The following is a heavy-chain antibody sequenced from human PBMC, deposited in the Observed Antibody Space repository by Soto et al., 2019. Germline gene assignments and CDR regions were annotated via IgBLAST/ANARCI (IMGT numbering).Heavy chain of an antibody. CDR2: IKQDGSEK. J-gene: IGHJ4*02. CDR1: GFTFSSYW. Sequence: GGSLRLSCAASGFTFSSYWMSWVRQAPGKGLEWVANIKQDGSEKYYVDSLKGRFTISRDNAKNSLYLQMNSLRAEDTAVYYCARAKYQVTKMGITMVRGVINSFDYWGQGTLVTVSS. CDR3: ARAKYQVTKMGITMVRGVINSFDY. V-gene: IGHV3-7*04. D-gene: IGHD3-10*01.